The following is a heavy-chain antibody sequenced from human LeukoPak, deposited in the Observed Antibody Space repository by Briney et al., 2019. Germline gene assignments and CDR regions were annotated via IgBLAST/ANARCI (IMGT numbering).Heavy chain of an antibody. CDR1: GYTFTDYY. CDR3: AREGRGTAVADS. CDR2: INPNSGDT. J-gene: IGHJ5*01. V-gene: IGHV1-2*02. D-gene: IGHD6-19*01. Sequence: ASVKVSCKASGYTFTDYYIHWVRQAPGQGLDWMGWINPNSGDTDSAQKFQGRVTMTRDTSISTAYMELSGLRSDDTAVYYCAREGRGTAVADSWGQGTLVTVSS.